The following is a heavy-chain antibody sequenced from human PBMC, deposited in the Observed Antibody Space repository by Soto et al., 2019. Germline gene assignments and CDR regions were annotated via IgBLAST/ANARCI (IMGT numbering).Heavy chain of an antibody. CDR3: ACLRSRGDYVSGGFGP. CDR2: IFSNDEK. CDR1: GFSLSTDKVG. V-gene: IGHV2-26*04. J-gene: IGHJ5*02. D-gene: IGHD4-17*01. Sequence: QVTLKESGPVLVKPTETLTLTCTVSGFSLSTDKVGVSWIRQPPGEALEWLAHIFSNDEKSYNTSLKNRLTVSKDTSQSQVVLTMTDMDPMDTATYFCACLRSRGDYVSGGFGPWGQGILVTVSS.